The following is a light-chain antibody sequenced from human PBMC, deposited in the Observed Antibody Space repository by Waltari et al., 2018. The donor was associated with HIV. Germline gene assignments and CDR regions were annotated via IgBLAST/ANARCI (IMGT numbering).Light chain of an antibody. CDR2: RNN. CDR1: SSNIGSNY. CDR3: AAWDDSLSGWV. Sequence: QSMLTQPPSASGTPGQRVTISCSGSSSNIGSNYVYWYQQVPGTAPKRLIYRNNQRASGAPDRFSGSKSGTAASLAISGLRSEDEADYYCAAWDDSLSGWVFGGGTKLTVL. J-gene: IGLJ3*02. V-gene: IGLV1-47*01.